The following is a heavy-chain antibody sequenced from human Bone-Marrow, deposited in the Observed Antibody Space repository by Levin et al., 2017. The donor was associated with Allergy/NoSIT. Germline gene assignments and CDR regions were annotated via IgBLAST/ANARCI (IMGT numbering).Heavy chain of an antibody. Sequence: SQTLSLTCSVSGGSIGKSSFYWGWIRQSPGKGLEWIGSSHYSGTTYYNPSLKSRVTISLDTSKNQFSLKMNSVTAADTAVYYCAKDYDRVNYFDSWGQGTLVTVSS. D-gene: IGHD3-3*01. CDR3: AKDYDRVNYFDS. CDR2: SHYSGTT. CDR1: GGSIGKSSFY. V-gene: IGHV4-39*07. J-gene: IGHJ4*02.